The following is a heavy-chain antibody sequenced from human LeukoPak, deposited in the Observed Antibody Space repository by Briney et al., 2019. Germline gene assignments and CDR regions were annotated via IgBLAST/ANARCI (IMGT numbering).Heavy chain of an antibody. V-gene: IGHV3-23*01. D-gene: IGHD3-10*01. CDR2: ISGSGGST. Sequence: PGGSLRLSCEASGFTFSSYAMSWVRQAPGKGLEWVSGISGSGGSTFYADSVKGRFTISRDNSKNTLYLQMNSLRAEDTAVYYCASGGSGSALYYWGQGTLVTVSS. CDR3: ASGGSGSALYY. CDR1: GFTFSSYA. J-gene: IGHJ4*02.